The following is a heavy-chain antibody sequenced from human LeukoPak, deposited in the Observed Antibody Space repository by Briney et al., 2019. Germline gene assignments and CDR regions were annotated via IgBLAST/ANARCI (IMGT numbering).Heavy chain of an antibody. J-gene: IGHJ4*02. Sequence: SQTLSLTCTVSGGSISSGTYYWSWIRQHPGKGLEWIGYIYYSGSTYYNPSLKSRVTVSVDTSKNQFSLKLSSVTAADTAVYYCVRGSTLRHYQYWGQGTLVTVSS. V-gene: IGHV4-31*03. CDR3: VRGSTLRHYQY. CDR1: GGSISSGTYY. D-gene: IGHD3-16*01. CDR2: IYYSGST.